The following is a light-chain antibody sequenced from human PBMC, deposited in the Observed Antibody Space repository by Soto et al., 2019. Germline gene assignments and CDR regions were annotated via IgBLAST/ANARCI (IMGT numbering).Light chain of an antibody. CDR3: QQYNSYPSTT. Sequence: DIQMTQSPSTLSASVGDRVTITCQASESINSWLAWYQQKPGKAPKLLINKAFTLDNGDPSRFSGSGSGTEFTLTISGLQPDDCATYYCQQYNSYPSTTCGQGTKLEIK. J-gene: IGKJ2*01. CDR1: ESINSW. V-gene: IGKV1-5*03. CDR2: KAF.